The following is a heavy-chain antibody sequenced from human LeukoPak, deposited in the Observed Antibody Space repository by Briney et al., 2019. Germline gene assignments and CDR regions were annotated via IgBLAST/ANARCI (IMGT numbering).Heavy chain of an antibody. J-gene: IGHJ4*02. CDR2: IYYSGIT. V-gene: IGHV4-31*03. D-gene: IGHD4-17*01. Sequence: SETLSLTCTVSGGSISSDAYYWSWMRQLPGKGMEWIGYIYYSGITYYNPSLKTRVIISLDTSKNQFSLELTSVTAADTAVYYCARDLRGYGENDYWSQGTLVTVSS. CDR3: ARDLRGYGENDY. CDR1: GGSISSDAYY.